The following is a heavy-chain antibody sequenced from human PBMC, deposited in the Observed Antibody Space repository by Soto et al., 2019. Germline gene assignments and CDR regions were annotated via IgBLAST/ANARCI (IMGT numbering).Heavy chain of an antibody. CDR3: AHSDGGYEIIYFDF. CDR2: IYYNDDR. Sequence: YGPTPVNPTQTLTLTCTFSGFSFTTAGVAVGWILQTPGGALEWLTLIYYNDDRRFSPSLKTRLTITGDTSKNQVVLSLTNVDPGDTATYFCAHSDGGYEIIYFDFWGQGIPVTVSA. D-gene: IGHD5-12*01. V-gene: IGHV2-5*01. J-gene: IGHJ4*02. CDR1: GFSFTTAGVA.